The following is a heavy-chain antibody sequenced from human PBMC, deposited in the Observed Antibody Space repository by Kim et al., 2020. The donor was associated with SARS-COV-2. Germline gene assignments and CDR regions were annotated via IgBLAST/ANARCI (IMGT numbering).Heavy chain of an antibody. J-gene: IGHJ4*02. CDR2: T. Sequence: TIYAQKFQGRVTMTEDTSTDTAYMELSSLRSEDTAVYYCATSKIPINFDYWGQGTLVTVSS. D-gene: IGHD2-21*01. V-gene: IGHV1-24*01. CDR3: ATSKIPINFDY.